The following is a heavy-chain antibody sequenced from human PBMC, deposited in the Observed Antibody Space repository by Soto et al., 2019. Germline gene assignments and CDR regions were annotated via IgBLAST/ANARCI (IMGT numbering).Heavy chain of an antibody. CDR1: GYSFSNYG. CDR3: ARVEDYFDSSGYAN. V-gene: IGHV1-18*04. D-gene: IGHD3-22*01. J-gene: IGHJ4*02. Sequence: ASVKVSCKASGYSFSNYGVTWVRQAPGQGLEWMGWISAYTGNIIYAETFQGRVTMTTDTSTSTAYMEMRSLSSDDTAVYYCARVEDYFDSSGYANWGQGTLVTVSS. CDR2: ISAYTGNI.